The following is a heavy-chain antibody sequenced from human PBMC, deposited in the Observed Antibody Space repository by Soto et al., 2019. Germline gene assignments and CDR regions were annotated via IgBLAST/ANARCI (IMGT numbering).Heavy chain of an antibody. CDR1: GGSISSGDYY. Sequence: TLSLTCTVSGGSISSGDYYWSWIRQPPGKGLEWIGYIYYSGSTYYNPSLKSRVTISVDTSKNQFSLKLSSVTAADTAVYYCARGSAGANDYGDFGNWFDPWGQGTLVTVSS. D-gene: IGHD4-17*01. CDR2: IYYSGST. CDR3: ARGSAGANDYGDFGNWFDP. J-gene: IGHJ5*02. V-gene: IGHV4-30-4*01.